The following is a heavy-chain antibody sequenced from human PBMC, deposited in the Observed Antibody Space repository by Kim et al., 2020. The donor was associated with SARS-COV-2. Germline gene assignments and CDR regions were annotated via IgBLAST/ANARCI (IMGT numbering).Heavy chain of an antibody. V-gene: IGHV3-23*01. Sequence: GGSLRLSCAASGFTFSSYAMSWVRQAPGKGLEWVSAISGSGGSTYYADSVKGRFTISRDNSKNTLYLQMNSLRAEDTAVYYCAKFFSGVREYYDFWSGFYGMDVWGQGTTVTVSS. CDR3: AKFFSGVREYYDFWSGFYGMDV. CDR2: ISGSGGST. J-gene: IGHJ6*02. CDR1: GFTFSSYA. D-gene: IGHD3-3*01.